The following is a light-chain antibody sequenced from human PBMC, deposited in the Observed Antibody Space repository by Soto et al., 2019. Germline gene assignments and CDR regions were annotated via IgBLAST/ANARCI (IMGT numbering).Light chain of an antibody. CDR3: QQFNAYPLT. Sequence: DIQLTQSPSFLSASVGDRVTISCRASQGISDYLAWYQQKPGKAPKLLIYGASTLQSGVPSRFSRSASGTEFTLAICSLQPEDFATYFCQQFNAYPLTFGGGTKPEIK. CDR1: QGISDY. CDR2: GAS. J-gene: IGKJ4*01. V-gene: IGKV1-9*01.